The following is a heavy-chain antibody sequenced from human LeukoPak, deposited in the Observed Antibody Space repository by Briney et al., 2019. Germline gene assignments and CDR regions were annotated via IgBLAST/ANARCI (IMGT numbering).Heavy chain of an antibody. Sequence: SETLSLTCTVCVGSISSYYWSWIRQPPGKVVEWIAYICYSGSTNYNPSLKSRVTLSVDTSKSQFSLNLNSVTAADTAVYYCAGRYNYGSTAFDIWGQGTMVTVSS. V-gene: IGHV4-59*01. CDR2: ICYSGST. J-gene: IGHJ3*02. CDR3: AGRYNYGSTAFDI. D-gene: IGHD5-18*01. CDR1: VGSISSYY.